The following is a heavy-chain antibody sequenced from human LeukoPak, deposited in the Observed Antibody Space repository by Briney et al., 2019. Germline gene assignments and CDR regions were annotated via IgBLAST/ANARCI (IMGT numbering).Heavy chain of an antibody. V-gene: IGHV4-59*08. D-gene: IGHD2-15*01. J-gene: IGHJ4*02. CDR1: GGSISSYY. CDR3: ARHRWLLPELPDYFDY. CDR2: IYYSGST. Sequence: SETPSLTCTVSGGSISSYYWSWIRQPPGKGLEWIGYIYYSGSTNYHPSLKSRVTISVDTSKNQFSLKLSSVTAADTAVYYCARHRWLLPELPDYFDYWGQGTLVTVSS.